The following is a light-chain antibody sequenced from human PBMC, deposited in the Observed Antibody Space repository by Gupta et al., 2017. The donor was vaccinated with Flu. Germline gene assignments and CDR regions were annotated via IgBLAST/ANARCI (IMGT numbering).Light chain of an antibody. Sequence: GTLSSSPGERATLSCRASQTVTKNYLAWYQQRRGQAPRLLIHDASSRATGIPDRFSGNGSGTDFALTINTLEPDDFAVYFCQQHAHSPLTFGGGTRVERK. CDR2: DAS. CDR1: QTVTKNY. V-gene: IGKV3-20*01. CDR3: QQHAHSPLT. J-gene: IGKJ4*01.